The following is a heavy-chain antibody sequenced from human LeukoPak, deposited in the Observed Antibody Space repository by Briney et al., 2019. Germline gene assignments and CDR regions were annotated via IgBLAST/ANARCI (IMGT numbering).Heavy chain of an antibody. CDR2: IYYSGST. CDR3: AREATVTTAGFDY. D-gene: IGHD4-17*01. V-gene: IGHV4-59*12. J-gene: IGHJ4*02. Sequence: PSETLSLTYAVSGGSISSYYWSWIRQPPGKGLEWIGYIYYSGSTYYNPSLKSRVTISVDTSKNQFSLKLSSVTAADTAVYYCAREATVTTAGFDYWGQGTLVTVSS. CDR1: GGSISSYY.